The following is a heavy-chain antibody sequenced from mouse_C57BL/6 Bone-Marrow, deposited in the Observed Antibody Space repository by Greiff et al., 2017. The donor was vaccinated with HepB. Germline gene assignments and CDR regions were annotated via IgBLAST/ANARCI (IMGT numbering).Heavy chain of an antibody. CDR1: GFNIKTTY. J-gene: IGHJ2*01. Sequence: VQLQQSVAELVRPGASVKLSCTASGFNIKTTYMHWVKQRPEQGLEWIGRIDPANGNTKYAPKFQGKATITADTSSNTAYLQLSSLTSEDTAIYYCARTGYFDYWGQGTTLTVSS. CDR3: ARTGYFDY. V-gene: IGHV14-3*01. CDR2: IDPANGNT.